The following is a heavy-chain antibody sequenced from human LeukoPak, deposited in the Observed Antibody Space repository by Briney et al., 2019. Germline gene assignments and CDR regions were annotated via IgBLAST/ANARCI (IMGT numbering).Heavy chain of an antibody. J-gene: IGHJ3*02. CDR2: INPNSGGT. Sequence: ASVKVSCKASGYTFTGYYMHWVRQAPGQGLEWMGWINPNSGGTNYAQKFQGRVTMTRDTSISTAYMELTRLRSDDTAVYYCATGRDYGDERGAFDIWGQGTMVTVSS. CDR1: GYTFTGYY. D-gene: IGHD4-17*01. V-gene: IGHV1-2*02. CDR3: ATGRDYGDERGAFDI.